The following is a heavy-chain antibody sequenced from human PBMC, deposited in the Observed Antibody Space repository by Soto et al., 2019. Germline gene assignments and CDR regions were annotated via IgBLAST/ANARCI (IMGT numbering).Heavy chain of an antibody. Sequence: QVQLVQSGAEVEKPGASVKVSCKASGYNFATYGISWVRQAPGQGLEWMGWINPANGNTNYAQKFRARTTLTSDTSTNTVYMDLRSLRSVDSAVSFCATTPILPERGLDSWGQGTLVSVSS. CDR3: ATTPILPERGLDS. J-gene: IGHJ4*02. D-gene: IGHD3-9*01. CDR2: INPANGNT. V-gene: IGHV1-18*01. CDR1: GYNFATYG.